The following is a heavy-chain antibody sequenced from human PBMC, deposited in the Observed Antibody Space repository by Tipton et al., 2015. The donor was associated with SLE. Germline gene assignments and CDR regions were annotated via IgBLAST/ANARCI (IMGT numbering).Heavy chain of an antibody. D-gene: IGHD5-18*01. CDR1: GDSVKSRY. CDR2: RFHDGNI. CDR3: ARALMRRGYSYGYDAFDI. V-gene: IGHV4-59*02. Sequence: TLSLTCTVSGDSVKSRYWIWVRQPAGRGLEWLAYRFHDGNINYNPSLKTRLTMSVDTSRDQFSLTLNSVTAADTGIYYCARALMRRGYSYGYDAFDIWGQGTMVTVSS. J-gene: IGHJ3*02.